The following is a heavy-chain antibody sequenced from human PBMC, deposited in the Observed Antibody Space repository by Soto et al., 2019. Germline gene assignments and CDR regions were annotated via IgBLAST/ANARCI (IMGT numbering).Heavy chain of an antibody. CDR2: IIPIFGTA. Sequence: ASVKVSCKASGGTFSSYAISWVRQAPGQGLEWMGGIIPIFGTANYAQKFQGRVTITADESTSTAYMELSSLRSEDTAVYYCARRGIAAAGIVSGWFDPWGQGTRVTVAS. D-gene: IGHD6-13*01. CDR1: GGTFSSYA. CDR3: ARRGIAAAGIVSGWFDP. J-gene: IGHJ5*02. V-gene: IGHV1-69*13.